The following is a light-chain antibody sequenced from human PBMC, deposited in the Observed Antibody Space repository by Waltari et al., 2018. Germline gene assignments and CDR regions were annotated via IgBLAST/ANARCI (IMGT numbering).Light chain of an antibody. V-gene: IGLV2-23*01. CDR1: SSDVGSHTL. CDR3: CSYAGGTASIL. J-gene: IGLJ2*01. Sequence: QSALTQPASLSGSHGQSLTISSTGTSSDVGSHTLVSWYHHHPGKAPKLLIYEDTKRPSGVSNRFSGSKSGNTASLTISGLQAEDEADYYCCSYAGGTASILLGGGTKLTVL. CDR2: EDT.